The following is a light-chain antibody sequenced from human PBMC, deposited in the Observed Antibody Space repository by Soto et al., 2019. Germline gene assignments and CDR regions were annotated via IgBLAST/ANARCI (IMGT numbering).Light chain of an antibody. J-gene: IGLJ1*01. CDR3: AAWDDSLNGHI. CDR2: EVS. CDR1: SSDVGGYNF. V-gene: IGLV2-14*01. Sequence: QSVLTQPASVSGSPGQSIAISCTGTSSDVGGYNFVSWYQQHPGKAPKLMIHEVSNRPSGVSDRFSGSKSGNTASLTISGLQADDEADYYCAAWDDSLNGHIFGTGTKVTVL.